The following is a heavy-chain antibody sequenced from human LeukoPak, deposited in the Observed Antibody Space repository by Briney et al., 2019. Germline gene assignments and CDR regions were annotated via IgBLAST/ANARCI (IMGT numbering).Heavy chain of an antibody. Sequence: GGSLRLSCAASGFTFSNAWMSWVRQAPGKGLEWVGRIKSKTDGGTTDYAAPVKGRFTISRDDSKNTLYLQMNSLKTEDTAVYYCTTEDGSSLENYFDYWGQGTLVTVSS. CDR2: IKSKTDGGTT. J-gene: IGHJ4*02. V-gene: IGHV3-15*01. CDR1: GFTFSNAW. D-gene: IGHD6-13*01. CDR3: TTEDGSSLENYFDY.